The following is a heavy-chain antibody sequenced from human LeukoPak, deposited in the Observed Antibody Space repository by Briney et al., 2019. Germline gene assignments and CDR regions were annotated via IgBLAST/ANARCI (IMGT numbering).Heavy chain of an antibody. CDR3: TTPPNGCSSSTCYFVYGMDV. CDR1: GFTFSDAW. CDR2: IKSKTDGGTT. V-gene: IGHV3-15*01. D-gene: IGHD2-2*01. Sequence: TAGGSLRLSCAASGFTFSDAWMSWVRQAPGKGLEWVGRIKSKTDGGTTDYAAPVKGRFTISRDDSKNTLSPQMNSLKTEDTAVYYCTTPPNGCSSSTCYFVYGMDVWGQGTTVTVSS. J-gene: IGHJ6*02.